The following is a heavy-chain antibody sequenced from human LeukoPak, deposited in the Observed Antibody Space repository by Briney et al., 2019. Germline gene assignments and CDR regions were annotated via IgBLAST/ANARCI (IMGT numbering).Heavy chain of an antibody. J-gene: IGHJ4*02. CDR1: GFVFSSYA. Sequence: PGGSLRLSCAASGFVFSSYAMHWVRQAPGKGLEWVVIIAYDGGLTYYADSVKGRFTISRDNSKNTLYLQMNSLRAEDTAVYYCAKDPPIVGAMASGPFDYWGQGTLVTVSS. V-gene: IGHV3-30*04. CDR2: IAYDGGLT. D-gene: IGHD1-26*01. CDR3: AKDPPIVGAMASGPFDY.